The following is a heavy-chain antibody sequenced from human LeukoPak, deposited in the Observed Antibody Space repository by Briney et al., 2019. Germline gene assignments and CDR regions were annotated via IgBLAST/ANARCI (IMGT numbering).Heavy chain of an antibody. V-gene: IGHV3-7*01. J-gene: IGHJ5*02. Sequence: GGSLRLSCAASGFTFSSYWMSWVRQAPGKGLGWVANIKQDGSEKYYVDSVKGRFTISRDNAKNSLYLQMNSLRAEDTAVYYCARETYGDYGNWFDPWGQGTLVTVSS. CDR2: IKQDGSEK. CDR1: GFTFSSYW. D-gene: IGHD4-17*01. CDR3: ARETYGDYGNWFDP.